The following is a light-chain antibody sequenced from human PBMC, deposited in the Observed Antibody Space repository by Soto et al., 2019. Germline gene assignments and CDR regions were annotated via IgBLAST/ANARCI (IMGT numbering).Light chain of an antibody. J-gene: IGLJ2*01. CDR1: SSDVGSYNL. V-gene: IGLV2-23*01. CDR2: EGS. Sequence: QSALTQPASVSGSPGQSITISCTGTSSDVGSYNLVSWYQQHPGKAPKLMIYEGSKRPSGVSNRFSGSKSGNTASLTISGLPADDEAHYYGCSYAGSSTSVVFGGGTKVTVL. CDR3: CSYAGSSTSVV.